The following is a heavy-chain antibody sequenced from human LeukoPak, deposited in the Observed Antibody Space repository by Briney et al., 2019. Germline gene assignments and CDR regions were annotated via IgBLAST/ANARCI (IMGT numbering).Heavy chain of an antibody. D-gene: IGHD6-13*01. CDR3: AKPRGSTWDKLRFYY. V-gene: IGHV3-23*01. CDR1: GFTFNNNA. J-gene: IGHJ4*02. CDR2: ISASGSIT. Sequence: PGGSLRLSCAASGFTFNNNAITWVRQAPGKGLEWVSSISASGSITYHTDSVKGRFTISRDNSKNTLFLQMNSLRAEDAAVYYCAKPRGSTWDKLRFYYWGQGTPVTVSS.